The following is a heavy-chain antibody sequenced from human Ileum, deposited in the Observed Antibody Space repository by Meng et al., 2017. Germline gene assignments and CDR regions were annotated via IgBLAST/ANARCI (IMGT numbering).Heavy chain of an antibody. CDR1: GGSIESNNW. Sequence: QVQLQDPGPGPVKPSETLSLTCAAFGGSIESNNWWTWIRQPPGQGLEWIGEVYHSGSTHYNPSLQSRVTISIDNSKNRFSLSLNSVTAADTAIYYCARADYVRYFDLWGRGTLVTVSS. V-gene: IGHV4-4*02. J-gene: IGHJ2*01. D-gene: IGHD3-10*02. CDR2: VYHSGST. CDR3: ARADYVRYFDL.